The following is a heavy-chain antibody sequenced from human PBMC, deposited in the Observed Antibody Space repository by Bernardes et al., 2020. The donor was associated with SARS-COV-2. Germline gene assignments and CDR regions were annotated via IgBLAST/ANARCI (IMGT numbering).Heavy chain of an antibody. J-gene: IGHJ3*02. D-gene: IGHD6-19*01. V-gene: IGHV3-53*01. CDR3: AREGIAVAGRTDAFEI. CDR2: GGSI. Sequence: GGSIYNADSVKGRFTISRDNSKNTLYLQMNSLGAEDTAVYYCAREGIAVAGRTDAFEI.